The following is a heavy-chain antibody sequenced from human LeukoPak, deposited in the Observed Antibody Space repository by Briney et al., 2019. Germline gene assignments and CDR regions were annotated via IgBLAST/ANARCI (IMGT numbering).Heavy chain of an antibody. V-gene: IGHV1-2*02. CDR2: INPNSGGT. J-gene: IGHJ5*02. D-gene: IGHD3-10*01. CDR3: AREVTITMVRGVMGNWFDP. CDR1: GYTFTGYY. Sequence: GASVKVSCKASGYTFTGYYMHWVRQAPGQGLEWMGWINPNSGGTNYAQKFQGRVTMTRDTSISTAYMELSRLRSDDTAVYYCAREVTITMVRGVMGNWFDPWGQGTLVTVSS.